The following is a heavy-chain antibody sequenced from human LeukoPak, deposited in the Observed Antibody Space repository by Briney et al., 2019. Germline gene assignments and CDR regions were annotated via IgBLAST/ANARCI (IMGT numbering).Heavy chain of an antibody. CDR2: IYHSGNT. V-gene: IGHV4-4*02. J-gene: IGHJ4*02. Sequence: PSETLSLTCAVSGGSISSGNWWSWVRQPPGKGLEWIGEIYHSGNTNYNPSLKSRFTISVDCSKNHVSLQLNSVTAADTAVYYCSRGGDYDILTRYYFIDSWGQGTLVTVSS. CDR1: GGSISSGNW. D-gene: IGHD3-9*01. CDR3: SRGGDYDILTRYYFIDS.